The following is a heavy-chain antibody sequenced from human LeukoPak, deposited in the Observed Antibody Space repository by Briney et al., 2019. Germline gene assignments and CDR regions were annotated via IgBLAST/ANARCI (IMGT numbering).Heavy chain of an antibody. CDR3: ARGRGYSYGYYFDY. V-gene: IGHV3-21*01. D-gene: IGHD5-18*01. CDR2: ISSSSSYI. CDR1: GFTFSSYS. J-gene: IGHJ4*02. Sequence: GGSLTLSCAASGFTFSSYSMNWVRQAPGKGLEWVSSISSSSSYIYYADSVKGRFTISRDNAKNSLYLQMNSLRAEDTAVYYCARGRGYSYGYYFDYWGQGTLVTVSS.